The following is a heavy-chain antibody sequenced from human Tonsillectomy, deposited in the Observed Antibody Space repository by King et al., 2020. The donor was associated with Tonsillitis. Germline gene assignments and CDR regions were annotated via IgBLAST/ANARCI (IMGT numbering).Heavy chain of an antibody. CDR2: IYPGDSDT. J-gene: IGHJ6*03. Sequence: QLVQSGAEVKKPGESLKISCKGSGYSFSTYWIGWVRQMPGKGLEWMGIIYPGDSDTRYSPSFQGQVIISADKSISTAYLQWRSLKASDTAIYYCARHVGSSSSVYYYYMDVWGKGTTVTVTS. CDR3: ARHVGSSSSVYYYYMDV. CDR1: GYSFSTYW. D-gene: IGHD6-6*01. V-gene: IGHV5-51*01.